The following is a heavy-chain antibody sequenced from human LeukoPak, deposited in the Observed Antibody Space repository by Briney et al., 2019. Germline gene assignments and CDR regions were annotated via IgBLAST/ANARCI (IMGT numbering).Heavy chain of an antibody. Sequence: GASVKVSCKASGYTFTSYGISWARQAPGQGLEWMGWINTNTGNPTYAQGFTGRFVFSLDTSVSTAYLQISSLKAEDTAVYYCARSGLRIRTTVTLFDYWGQGTLVTVSS. CDR3: ARSGLRIRTTVTLFDY. CDR1: GYTFTSYG. CDR2: INTNTGNP. D-gene: IGHD4-17*01. V-gene: IGHV7-4-1*02. J-gene: IGHJ4*02.